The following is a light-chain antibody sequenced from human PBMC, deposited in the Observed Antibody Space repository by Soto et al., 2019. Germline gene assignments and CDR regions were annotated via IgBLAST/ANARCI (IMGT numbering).Light chain of an antibody. CDR1: SSNIGSNF. V-gene: IGLV1-47*01. Sequence: QSVLTQPPSASGIPGQRVTISCSGSSSNIGSNFVYWYQQLSGTAPKLLFYKNNQRPPGVPDRFSASKSGTSASLAISGLRSEDEADYYCSSFTSTTAVVFGGGTKLTVL. CDR3: SSFTSTTAVV. J-gene: IGLJ2*01. CDR2: KNN.